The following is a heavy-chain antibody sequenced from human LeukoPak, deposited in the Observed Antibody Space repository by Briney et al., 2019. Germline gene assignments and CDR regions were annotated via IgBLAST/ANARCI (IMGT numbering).Heavy chain of an antibody. Sequence: SVKVSCKASGGTFSSYAISWVRQAPGQGLEWMGGIIPIFGTANYAQKFQGRVTITADESTSTAYMELSSLRSEDTAVCYCARDNYYYYGMDVWGQGTTVTVSS. CDR2: IIPIFGTA. CDR3: ARDNYYYYGMDV. V-gene: IGHV1-69*13. J-gene: IGHJ6*02. CDR1: GGTFSSYA.